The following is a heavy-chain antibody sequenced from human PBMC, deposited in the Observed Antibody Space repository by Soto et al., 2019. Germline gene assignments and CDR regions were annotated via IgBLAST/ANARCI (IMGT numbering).Heavy chain of an antibody. D-gene: IGHD2-2*01. Sequence: QVQLVQSGAEVKKPGASVKVSCKASGYTFTSYYMYWVRQAPGQGLEWMGIINPSGGSTSYAQKFQVRVTMTMDTSMSTVYMELISLRSEDTAVYYCARGGRYCSSTSCYLWPTYYYYRMDVWGQGTTVTVSS. CDR2: INPSGGST. CDR1: GYTFTSYY. J-gene: IGHJ6*02. CDR3: ARGGRYCSSTSCYLWPTYYYYRMDV. V-gene: IGHV1-46*01.